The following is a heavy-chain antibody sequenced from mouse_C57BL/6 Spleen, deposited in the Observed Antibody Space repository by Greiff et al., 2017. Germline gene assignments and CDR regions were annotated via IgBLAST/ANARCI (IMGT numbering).Heavy chain of an antibody. D-gene: IGHD2-5*01. V-gene: IGHV1-64*01. Sequence: VQLQQPGAELVKPGASVKLSCKASGYTFTSYWMHWVKQRPGQGLEWIGMIHPTSGSTNYNQKFKSKATLTVDKSSSTAYMQLSSLTSEDSAVYYCARSPPSYSSYGYFDVWGTGTTVTVSS. CDR3: ARSPPSYSSYGYFDV. J-gene: IGHJ1*03. CDR1: GYTFTSYW. CDR2: IHPTSGST.